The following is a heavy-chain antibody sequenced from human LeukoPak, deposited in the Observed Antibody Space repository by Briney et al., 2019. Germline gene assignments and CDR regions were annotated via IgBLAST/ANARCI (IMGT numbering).Heavy chain of an antibody. CDR2: IKQDGSEK. V-gene: IGHV3-7*01. Sequence: GGSLRLSCAVSGFSFNTYWMSWVRQALGKGLEWVANIKQDGSEKHYVDSVKGRFAISRDNAKNSLYLQMNSLRAEDTAVYYCVRGGWSVDYWGQGTLVTGSS. D-gene: IGHD6-19*01. CDR3: VRGGWSVDY. J-gene: IGHJ4*02. CDR1: GFSFNTYW.